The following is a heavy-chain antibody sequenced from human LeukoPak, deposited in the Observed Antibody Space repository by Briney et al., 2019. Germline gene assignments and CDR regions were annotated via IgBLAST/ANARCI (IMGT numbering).Heavy chain of an antibody. J-gene: IGHJ6*02. Sequence: SVKVSCKASGYTFTGYYMHWVRQAPGQGLEWMGRIIPILGIANYAQKFQGRVTITADKSTSTAYMELSSLRSEDTAVYYCAGPRPRVDIVATTHLGYYGMDVWGQGTTVTVSS. D-gene: IGHD5-12*01. CDR2: IIPILGIA. CDR3: AGPRPRVDIVATTHLGYYGMDV. V-gene: IGHV1-69*02. CDR1: GYTFTGYY.